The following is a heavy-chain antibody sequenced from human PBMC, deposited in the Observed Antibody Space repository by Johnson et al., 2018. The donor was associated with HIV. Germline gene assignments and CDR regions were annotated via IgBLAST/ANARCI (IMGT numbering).Heavy chain of an antibody. Sequence: EVQLVESGGGLVQPGGSLRLSCGASGFTFSDHWMQWVRQVPGKGLVWVSRINGDGTGSTYADSVKCRFTISRDNSKNSLYLQMNSLRAEDTALYYCARDLYYGSGSSVAFDIWGQGTMVTVSS. CDR3: ARDLYYGSGSSVAFDI. CDR2: INGDGTGS. CDR1: GFTFSDHW. V-gene: IGHV3-74*03. J-gene: IGHJ3*02. D-gene: IGHD3-10*01.